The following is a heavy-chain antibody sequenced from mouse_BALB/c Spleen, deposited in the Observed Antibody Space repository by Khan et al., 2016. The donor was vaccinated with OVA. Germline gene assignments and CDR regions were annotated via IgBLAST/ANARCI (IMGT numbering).Heavy chain of an antibody. CDR2: ISIYYDNT. CDR3: ARGGQWLRRGGGNSDY. D-gene: IGHD2-2*01. J-gene: IGHJ2*01. CDR1: GYTFTDYA. V-gene: IGHV1S137*01. Sequence: QVQLQQSGPELVRPGESVKISCTGSGYTFTDYAMHWVKQSHAKSLEWIGVISIYYDNTNYNQKFKGKATMTVDKSSSTAYMKLACLTSKNSAIYYCARGGQWLRRGGGNSDYWGQGTTLTVAS.